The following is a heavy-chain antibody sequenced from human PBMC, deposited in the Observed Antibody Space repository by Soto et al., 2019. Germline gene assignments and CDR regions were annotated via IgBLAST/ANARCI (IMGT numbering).Heavy chain of an antibody. D-gene: IGHD3-3*01. V-gene: IGHV4-34*01. CDR2: VDHSGYT. CDR3: ARVRAWFDP. J-gene: IGHJ5*02. Sequence: SETLSLGCAVYGGSFSGYDGNLIRQPPGKGLEWIGEVDHSGYTTYNPSLKSRVTISVDTSNNQFSLKLSSVTAADTAVYYCARVRAWFDPWGPGTLVTVSS. CDR1: GGSFSGYD.